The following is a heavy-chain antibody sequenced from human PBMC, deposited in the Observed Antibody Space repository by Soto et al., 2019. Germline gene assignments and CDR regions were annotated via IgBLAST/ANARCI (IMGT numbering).Heavy chain of an antibody. CDR3: ARGYQLVFSRYNWFDP. CDR2: INPSGGST. CDR1: GYTFTRYY. D-gene: IGHD2-2*01. J-gene: IGHJ5*02. Sequence: ASVKVSCKASGYTFTRYYMHWVRQAPGQGLEWMGLINPSGGSTTYAQKFQGRVTMTRDTSTSTVYMELSSLRSEDTAVYYCARGYQLVFSRYNWFDPWGQGTQVTVSS. V-gene: IGHV1-46*01.